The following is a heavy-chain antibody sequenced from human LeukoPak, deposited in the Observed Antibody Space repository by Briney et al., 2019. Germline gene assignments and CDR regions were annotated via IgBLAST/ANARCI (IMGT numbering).Heavy chain of an antibody. V-gene: IGHV3-11*01. CDR3: ARVYSSGWNEYFQH. J-gene: IGHJ1*01. CDR1: GFTFSDYY. CDR2: ISSSGSTI. D-gene: IGHD6-19*01. Sequence: GGSLRLSCAASGFTFSDYYMSWIRQAPGKGLEWVSYISSSGSTIYYADSVKGRFTISRDNAKNSLYLQMNSLRAEDTAVYYCARVYSSGWNEYFQHWGQGTLVTVSS.